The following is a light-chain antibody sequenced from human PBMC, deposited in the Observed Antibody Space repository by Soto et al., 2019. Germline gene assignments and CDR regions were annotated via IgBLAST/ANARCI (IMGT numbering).Light chain of an antibody. J-gene: IGKJ1*01. Sequence: DMQMTQSPATLSASIGDKVTITCRASQSIQSYLAWYQQKPGRAPKLLIYDASNLESGVSSRFSGSRSGTEFTLTISSLQPDDFATYYCQRYETDFRAFGQGTKVEIK. CDR2: DAS. CDR3: QRYETDFRA. V-gene: IGKV1-5*01. CDR1: QSIQSY.